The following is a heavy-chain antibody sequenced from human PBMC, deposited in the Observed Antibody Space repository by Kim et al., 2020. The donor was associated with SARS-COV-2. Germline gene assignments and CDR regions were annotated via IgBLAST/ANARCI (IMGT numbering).Heavy chain of an antibody. J-gene: IGHJ4*02. D-gene: IGHD3-9*01. V-gene: IGHV3-13*04. CDR1: GFTFSSYD. CDR2: IGTAGDT. Sequence: GGSLRLSCAASGFTFSSYDMHWVRQATGKGLEWVSAIGTAGDTYYPGPVKGRFTISRENAKNSLYLQMNSLRAGDTAVYYCARVSSQILTGYFDYWGQGTLVTVSS. CDR3: ARVSSQILTGYFDY.